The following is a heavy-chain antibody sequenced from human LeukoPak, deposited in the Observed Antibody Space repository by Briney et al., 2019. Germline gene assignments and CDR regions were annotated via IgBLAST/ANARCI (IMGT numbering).Heavy chain of an antibody. CDR1: GGSFGGYY. Sequence: PSETLSLTCVVYGGSFGGYYWSWIRQPPGKGLEWNGEINHSGNTNDNPSHKSRATISVDTSKNQFSLKLRSVTAADTAVYYCARVAAAGTDPGAFDIWGQGTMVAVSS. V-gene: IGHV4-34*04. CDR2: INHSGNT. D-gene: IGHD6-13*01. J-gene: IGHJ3*02. CDR3: ARVAAAGTDPGAFDI.